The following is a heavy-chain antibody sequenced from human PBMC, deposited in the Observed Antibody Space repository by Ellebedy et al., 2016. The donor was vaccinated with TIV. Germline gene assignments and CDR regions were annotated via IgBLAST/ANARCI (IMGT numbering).Heavy chain of an antibody. CDR2: ISYTGTT. CDR1: GVSIYSYY. J-gene: IGHJ4*02. CDR3: ARAYYDRSVAPSN. Sequence: MPSETLSLTCSVSGVSIYSYYWTWIRQPPGRGLEWTGYISYTGTTNYNPSLKSRLTISLDTSKSQFSLKLSSVTPADTAVYYCARAYYDRSVAPSNWGQGTLVTVSS. D-gene: IGHD3-22*01. V-gene: IGHV4-59*01.